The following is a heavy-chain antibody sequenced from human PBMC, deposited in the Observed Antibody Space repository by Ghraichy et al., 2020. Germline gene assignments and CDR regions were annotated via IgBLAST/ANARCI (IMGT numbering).Heavy chain of an antibody. CDR3: ARDRQLVGATYYYYGMDV. CDR2: IWYDGSNK. D-gene: IGHD1-26*01. Sequence: LSCAASGFTFSSYGMHWVRQAPGKGLEWVAVIWYDGSNKYYADSVKGRFTISRDNSKNTLYLQMNSLRAEDTAVYYCARDRQLVGATYYYYGMDVWGQGTTVTVSS. V-gene: IGHV3-33*01. J-gene: IGHJ6*02. CDR1: GFTFSSYG.